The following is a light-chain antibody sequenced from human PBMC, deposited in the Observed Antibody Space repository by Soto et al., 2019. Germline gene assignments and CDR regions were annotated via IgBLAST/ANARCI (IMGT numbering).Light chain of an antibody. J-gene: IGLJ1*01. CDR3: QSYDSSLSGFYV. Sequence: QSVLTQPASVSGAPGQRVTISCTGSSSNIGAGYDVHWYPQLPGTAPKLLIYGNSNRPSGVPDRFSGSKSGTSASLAITGLQAEDEADYYCQSYDSSLSGFYVFGTGTKVTVL. CDR2: GNS. CDR1: SSNIGAGYD. V-gene: IGLV1-40*01.